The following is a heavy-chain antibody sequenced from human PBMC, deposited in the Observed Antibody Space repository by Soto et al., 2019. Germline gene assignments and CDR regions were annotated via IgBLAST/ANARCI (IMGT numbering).Heavy chain of an antibody. V-gene: IGHV4-59*01. CDR3: ARVGGLTGDYELDY. J-gene: IGHJ4*02. Sequence: PSETLSLTCTLSGVSISRYYWSSIRQPPGKGLEWIGYIYYSGSTTYNPSIKSRVTISVDTSKNQFSLKLSSVTAADTAVYYCARVGGLTGDYELDYWGQGTLVTVSS. D-gene: IGHD4-17*01. CDR1: GVSISRYY. CDR2: IYYSGST.